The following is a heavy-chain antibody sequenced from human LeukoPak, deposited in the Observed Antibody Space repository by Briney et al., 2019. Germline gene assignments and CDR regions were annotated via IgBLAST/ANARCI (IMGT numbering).Heavy chain of an antibody. J-gene: IGHJ4*02. Sequence: ASVTVSCKACGWIYTSYDFNWVRQATGQGVEWMGWMNPNSGNTGFVQKFQGRVIITRNTSTSTAYMELSSLRSEDTAVYYCAREISSSWEYYFDYWGQGTLVTVSS. CDR2: MNPNSGNT. CDR1: GWIYTSYD. V-gene: IGHV1-8*03. D-gene: IGHD6-13*01. CDR3: AREISSSWEYYFDY.